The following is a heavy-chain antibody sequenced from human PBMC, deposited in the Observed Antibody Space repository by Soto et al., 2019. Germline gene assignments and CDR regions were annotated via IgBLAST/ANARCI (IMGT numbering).Heavy chain of an antibody. CDR1: GGTFSSYA. CDR3: ASTTPKFGELNSCGMDV. CDR2: IIPIFGTA. V-gene: IGHV1-69*13. D-gene: IGHD3-10*01. Sequence: GASVKVSCKASGGTFSSYAISWVRQAPGQGLEWMGGIIPIFGTANYAQKFQGRVTITADESTSTAYMELSSLRSEDTAVYYCASTTPKFGELNSCGMDVWGQGTTVTVSS. J-gene: IGHJ6*02.